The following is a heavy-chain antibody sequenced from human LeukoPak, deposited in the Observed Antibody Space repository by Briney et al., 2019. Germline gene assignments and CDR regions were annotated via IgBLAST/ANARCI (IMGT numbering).Heavy chain of an antibody. CDR1: GGSFSGYY. J-gene: IGHJ5*02. CDR2: INHSGST. Sequence: SETLSLTCAVYGGSFSGYYWSWIRQPPGKGLEWIGEINHSGSTNYNPSLKSRVTISVDTSKNQFSPKLSSVTAADTAVYYCARGWRYYYDSSGRGGWFDPWGQGTLVTVSS. CDR3: ARGWRYYYDSSGRGGWFDP. V-gene: IGHV4-34*01. D-gene: IGHD3-22*01.